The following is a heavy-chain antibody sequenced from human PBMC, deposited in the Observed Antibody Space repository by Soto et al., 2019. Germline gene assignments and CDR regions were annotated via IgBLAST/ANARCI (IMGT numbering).Heavy chain of an antibody. V-gene: IGHV1-3*01. CDR1: GYTFTSYG. D-gene: IGHD6-13*01. Sequence: ASVKVSCKASGYTFTSYGIHWARQAPGQRLEWMGWINAANGDTKYSPKFQGRVTITRDTSASTAYMELSSLRSEDTAVYYCVRRHVSATGIDWFDPWGQGTLVTVSS. CDR2: INAANGDT. CDR3: VRRHVSATGIDWFDP. J-gene: IGHJ5*02.